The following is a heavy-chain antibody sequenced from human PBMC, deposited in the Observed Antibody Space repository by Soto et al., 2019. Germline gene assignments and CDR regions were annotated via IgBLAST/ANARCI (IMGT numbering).Heavy chain of an antibody. V-gene: IGHV1-3*01. CDR1: GYTFTSYG. D-gene: IGHD6-13*01. Sequence: ASVKVSCKASGYTFTSYGIHWARQAPGQRLEWMGWINAANGDTKYSPKFQGRVTITRDTSASTAYMELSSLRSEDTAVYYCVRRHVSATGIDWFDPWGQGTLVTVSS. CDR2: INAANGDT. CDR3: VRRHVSATGIDWFDP. J-gene: IGHJ5*02.